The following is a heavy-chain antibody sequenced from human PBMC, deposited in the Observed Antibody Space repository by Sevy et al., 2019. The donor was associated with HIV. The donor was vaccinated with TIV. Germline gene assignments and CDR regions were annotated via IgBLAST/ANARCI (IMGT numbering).Heavy chain of an antibody. J-gene: IGHJ4*02. Sequence: SETLSLTCTVSGDSISNGDYYWGWIRQPPGKGPEWIGSIYCSGSTYYNPSLMSRVTISVDTSRNQFSLKLSSVTAADTAVYYCARPQYGGSHLLFDYWGQGTLVTVSS. CDR3: ARPQYGGSHLLFDY. CDR2: IYCSGST. CDR1: GDSISNGDYY. D-gene: IGHD5-12*01. V-gene: IGHV4-39*01.